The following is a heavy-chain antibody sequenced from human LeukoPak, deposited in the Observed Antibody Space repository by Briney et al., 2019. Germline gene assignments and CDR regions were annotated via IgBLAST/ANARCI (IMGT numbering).Heavy chain of an antibody. CDR1: GFTFSSYG. Sequence: PGRSLRLSCAASGFTFSSYGMHWVRQAPGKGLEWVAVIWYDGSNKYYADSVKGRITISRDNSKNTLYLQMNSLRAEDTAVYYCARKTLPTVSYYYYYGMDVWGQGTTVTVSS. CDR2: IWYDGSNK. V-gene: IGHV3-33*01. CDR3: ARKTLPTVSYYYYYGMDV. D-gene: IGHD4-17*01. J-gene: IGHJ6*02.